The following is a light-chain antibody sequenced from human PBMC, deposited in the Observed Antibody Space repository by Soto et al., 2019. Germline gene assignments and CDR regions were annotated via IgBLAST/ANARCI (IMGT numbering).Light chain of an antibody. CDR1: SSDVGGYNY. CDR3: SSYAGSSWV. CDR2: DAS. V-gene: IGLV2-11*01. J-gene: IGLJ3*02. Sequence: QSALTQPRSVSGSPGQSVTISCTGTSSDVGGYNYVSWYLQHPGKAPQLIIYDASKRPSGVPDRFSASKSGNTASLTISGLQAEDEADYYCSSYAGSSWVFGGGTKLTVL.